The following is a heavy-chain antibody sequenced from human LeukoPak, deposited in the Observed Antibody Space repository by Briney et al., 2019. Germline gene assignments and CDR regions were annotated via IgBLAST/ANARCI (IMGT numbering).Heavy chain of an antibody. D-gene: IGHD4-17*01. V-gene: IGHV4-59*01. CDR1: GGSISSYY. CDR2: IYYSGST. Sequence: PSETLSLTCTVSGGSISSYYWSWIRQPPGKGLGWIGYIYYSGSTNYNPSLKSRVTISVDTSKNQFSLKLSSVTAADTAVYYCAAEDDYGDSPHYWGQGTLVTVSS. J-gene: IGHJ4*02. CDR3: AAEDDYGDSPHY.